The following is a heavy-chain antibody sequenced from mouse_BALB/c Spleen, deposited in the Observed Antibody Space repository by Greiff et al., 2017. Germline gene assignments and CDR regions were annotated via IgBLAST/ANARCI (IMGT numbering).Heavy chain of an antibody. V-gene: IGHV5-6*01. CDR2: ISSGGSYT. D-gene: IGHD3-3*01. CDR1: GFTFSSYG. CDR3: ARHGGTDAMDD. Sequence: EVKLMESGGDLVKPGGSLKLSCAASGFTFSSYGMSWVRQTPDKRLEWVATISSGGSYTYYPDSVKGRFTISRDNAKNTLYLQMSSLKSEDTAMYYCARHGGTDAMDDWGQGTTVTVSS. J-gene: IGHJ4*01.